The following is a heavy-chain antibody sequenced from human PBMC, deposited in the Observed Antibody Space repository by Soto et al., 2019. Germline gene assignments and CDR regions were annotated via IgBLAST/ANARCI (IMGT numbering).Heavy chain of an antibody. J-gene: IGHJ6*02. CDR3: ARQDFYTMAV. CDR1: GGSINSNSW. Sequence: QVQLQESGPGLVEPSGTLSLTCAVSGGSINSNSWWSWVRQPPGRGLEWIGEIHRSGTTNYNPSLQSRVTISVDKSKNQLYLKLNSVTAADTAMFYCARQDFYTMAVWGRGTTVTVSS. CDR2: IHRSGTT. V-gene: IGHV4-4*02.